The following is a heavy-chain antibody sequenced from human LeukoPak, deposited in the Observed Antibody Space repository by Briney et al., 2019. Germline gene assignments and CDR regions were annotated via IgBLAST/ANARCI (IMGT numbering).Heavy chain of an antibody. CDR1: GFTFGSYG. CDR3: ARAGYNYLYYFDY. CDR2: IRSDGSNK. Sequence: GGSLRLSCAASGFTFGSYGMHWVRQAPGKGLEWVTFIRSDGSNKYYADSVKGRFTISRDNSKNTLYLQMNTLIADDTAVYYCARAGYNYLYYFDYWGQGTLVTVSS. V-gene: IGHV3-30*02. D-gene: IGHD5-24*01. J-gene: IGHJ4*02.